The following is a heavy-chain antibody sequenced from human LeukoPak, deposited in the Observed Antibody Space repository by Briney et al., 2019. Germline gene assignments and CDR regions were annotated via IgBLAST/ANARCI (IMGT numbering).Heavy chain of an antibody. CDR1: GATFTSYA. CDR2: TIPIFGTA. J-gene: IGHJ6*03. V-gene: IGHV1-69*05. D-gene: IGHD3-3*01. CDR3: ARALYDFWSGYPPVYYYYMDV. Sequence: SVKVSFNSSGATFTSYAISWVRQAPGQGLEWMGGTIPIFGTANYAQKFQGRVTITTDESTSTAYMELSSLRSEDTAVYYCARALYDFWSGYPPVYYYYMDVWGKGTTVTVSS.